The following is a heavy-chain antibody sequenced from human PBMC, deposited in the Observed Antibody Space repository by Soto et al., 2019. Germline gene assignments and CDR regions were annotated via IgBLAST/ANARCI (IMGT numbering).Heavy chain of an antibody. CDR3: ARRDGYYYGSGTYTGADY. D-gene: IGHD3-10*01. Sequence: PGESLKISCKGSGYSFTSYWIGWVRQMPGKGLEWMGIICPGDSDTRYSPSFQGQVTISADKSISTAYLQWSSLKASDTAMYYCARRDGYYYGSGTYTGADYWGQGTLVTVSS. J-gene: IGHJ4*02. V-gene: IGHV5-51*01. CDR2: ICPGDSDT. CDR1: GYSFTSYW.